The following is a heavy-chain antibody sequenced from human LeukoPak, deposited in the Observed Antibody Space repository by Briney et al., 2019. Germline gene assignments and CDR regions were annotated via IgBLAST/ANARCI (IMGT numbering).Heavy chain of an antibody. CDR3: ARPQWLVQGKYFDY. D-gene: IGHD6-19*01. CDR2: ISGSAGST. V-gene: IGHV3-23*01. CDR1: GFTFSNYA. J-gene: IGHJ4*02. Sequence: GGSLRLSCAAYGFTFSNYAMSWVRQAPGKGLEWASGISGSAGSTSYADSVKGRFTISRDNSKNTLYLQMNSLRAEDTALYYCARPQWLVQGKYFDYWGQGTLVTVSS.